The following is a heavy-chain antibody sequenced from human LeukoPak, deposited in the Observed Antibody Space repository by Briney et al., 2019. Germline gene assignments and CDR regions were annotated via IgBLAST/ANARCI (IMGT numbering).Heavy chain of an antibody. Sequence: GESLKISCQGSGYTYGYNFSSFWYGWVRQMPGRGLEWIGIFSPGDSESKYGPSFEGQVTISADKSTNTAYLQWDSLEASDTAMYFCGRGTYNGYNYGAFDIWGQGTMVTVSS. V-gene: IGHV5-51*01. CDR3: GRGTYNGYNYGAFDI. CDR1: GYNFSSFW. CDR2: FSPGDSES. D-gene: IGHD5-24*01. J-gene: IGHJ3*02.